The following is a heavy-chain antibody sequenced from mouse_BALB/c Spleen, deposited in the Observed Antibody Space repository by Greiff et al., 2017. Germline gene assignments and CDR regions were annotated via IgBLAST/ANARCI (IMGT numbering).Heavy chain of an antibody. D-gene: IGHD1-2*01. CDR3: TRDYYGYVYAMDY. J-gene: IGHJ4*01. CDR2: INPSNGGT. V-gene: IGHV1S16*01. Sequence: QVQLQQSGAELVKPGASVKLSCTASGFNIKDTYMYWVKQRPGQGLEWIGGINPSNGGTNFNEKFKSKATLTVDKSSSTAYMQLSSLTSEDSAVYYCTRDYYGYVYAMDYWGQGTSVTVAS. CDR1: GFNIKDTY.